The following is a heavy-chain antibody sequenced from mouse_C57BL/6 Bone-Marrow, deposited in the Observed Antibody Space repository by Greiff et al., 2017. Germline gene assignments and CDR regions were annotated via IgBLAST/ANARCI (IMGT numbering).Heavy chain of an antibody. CDR1: GYTFTSYG. D-gene: IGHD4-1*01. Sequence: VKLMESGAELARPGASVKLSCKASGYTFTSYGISWVKQRTGQGLEWIGEIYPRSGNTYYNEQFKGKATLTADKSSSTAYMELRSLTSEDSAVYFCARHWGDYWGQGTTLTVAS. J-gene: IGHJ2*01. V-gene: IGHV1-81*01. CDR3: ARHWGDY. CDR2: IYPRSGNT.